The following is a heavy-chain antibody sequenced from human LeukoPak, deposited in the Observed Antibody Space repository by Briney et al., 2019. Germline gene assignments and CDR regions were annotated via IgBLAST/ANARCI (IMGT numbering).Heavy chain of an antibody. CDR3: ARSYDWAIFQY. Sequence: GGSLRLSCAASGFNFGSYSMTWVRQAPGKGLEWVSVIYSDGTTHYADSVKGRFTVSRDNSKNTLYLQMNGLRAEDTAVYYCARSYDWAIFQYGGQGTLVTVSS. V-gene: IGHV3-53*01. CDR2: IYSDGTT. D-gene: IGHD3-9*01. J-gene: IGHJ4*02. CDR1: GFNFGSYS.